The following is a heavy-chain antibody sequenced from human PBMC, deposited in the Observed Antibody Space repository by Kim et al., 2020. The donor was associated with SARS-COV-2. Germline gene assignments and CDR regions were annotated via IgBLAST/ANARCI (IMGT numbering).Heavy chain of an antibody. J-gene: IGHJ4*02. CDR3: ARGGSVWPGGSDY. CDR1: GYTFTTYA. D-gene: IGHD6-19*01. V-gene: IGHV7-4-1*02. CDR2: INTNTRNP. Sequence: ASVKVSCKASGYTFTTYAMNWVRQAPGQGLEWMGWINTNTRNPTYAQGFTGRFVFSLDTSVSTAYLQISGLKTEDTAVYYCARGGSVWPGGSDYWGQGTLVTVSS.